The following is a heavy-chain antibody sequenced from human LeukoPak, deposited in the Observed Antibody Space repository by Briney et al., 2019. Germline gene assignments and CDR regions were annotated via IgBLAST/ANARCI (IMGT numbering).Heavy chain of an antibody. D-gene: IGHD2-2*01. CDR2: ISTYNGNT. V-gene: IGHV1-18*01. J-gene: IGHJ4*02. CDR3: ARHCSSASCRMYYFDY. Sequence: ASVQVSCKASGYTFTSYDINWVRQATGQGLEWMGWISTYNGNTNYEQKLQGRVTMTTDTSTSTAYMELRSLRSDDTAVYFCARHCSSASCRMYYFDYWGQGTLVTVSS. CDR1: GYTFTSYD.